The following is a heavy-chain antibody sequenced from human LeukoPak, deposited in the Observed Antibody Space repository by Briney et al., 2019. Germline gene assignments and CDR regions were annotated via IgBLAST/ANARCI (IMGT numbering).Heavy chain of an antibody. J-gene: IGHJ4*02. Sequence: GGSLRLSCAASGFTFSSYAMSWVRQAPGKGLEWVSAISGSGGSTYYADSVKGRFTISRDNSKNTLNLLMNSLRAEDTAVYYCAKDRHYYDFWSGYYTGYYFDYWGQGTLVTVSS. CDR3: AKDRHYYDFWSGYYTGYYFDY. CDR2: ISGSGGST. D-gene: IGHD3-3*01. V-gene: IGHV3-23*01. CDR1: GFTFSSYA.